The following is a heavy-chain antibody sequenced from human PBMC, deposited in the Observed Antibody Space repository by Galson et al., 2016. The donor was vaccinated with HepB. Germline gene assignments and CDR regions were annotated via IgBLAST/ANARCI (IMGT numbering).Heavy chain of an antibody. CDR2: ISVYRTT. D-gene: IGHD1-1*01. Sequence: SLRLSCAASGLSFSSYSMNWVRQAPGKGLEWVSYISVYRTTYYADSVRGRFTISRDNAQNSVYLQMNTLRADDTAVYYCARSVEGHFDYWGQGILVTVSS. V-gene: IGHV3-48*04. CDR1: GLSFSSYS. CDR3: ARSVEGHFDY. J-gene: IGHJ4*02.